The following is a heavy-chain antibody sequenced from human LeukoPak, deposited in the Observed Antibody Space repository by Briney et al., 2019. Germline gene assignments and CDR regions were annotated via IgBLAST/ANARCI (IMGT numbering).Heavy chain of an antibody. Sequence: VASVKVSCKASGYTFTGYYMHWVRQAPGQGLEWMGGIIPIFGTANYAQKFQGRVTITADESTSTAYMELSSLRSEDTAAYYCARGDYDYVWGSYRFRYYFDYWGQGTLVTVSS. CDR1: GYTFTGYY. CDR2: IIPIFGTA. CDR3: ARGDYDYVWGSYRFRYYFDY. J-gene: IGHJ4*02. V-gene: IGHV1-69*13. D-gene: IGHD3-16*02.